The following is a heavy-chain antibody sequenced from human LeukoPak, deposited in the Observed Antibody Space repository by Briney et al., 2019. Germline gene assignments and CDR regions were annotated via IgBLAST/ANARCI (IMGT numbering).Heavy chain of an antibody. CDR2: IYHTGRT. CDR3: ARVDYGGNSAYWYFDL. CDR1: GYSVSSGYY. V-gene: IGHV4-38-2*01. Sequence: PSETLSLTCAVSGYSVSSGYYWGWIRQPPGKGPEYIGSIYHTGRTYHNPSLKSRVTISVDTSKNQFSLKLSSVTAADTAVYYCARVDYGGNSAYWYFDLWGRGTLVTVSS. D-gene: IGHD4-23*01. J-gene: IGHJ2*01.